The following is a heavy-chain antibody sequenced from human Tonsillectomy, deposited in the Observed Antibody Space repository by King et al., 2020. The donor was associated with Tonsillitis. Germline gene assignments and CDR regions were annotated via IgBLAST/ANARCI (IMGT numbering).Heavy chain of an antibody. CDR1: GSSMNGYY. CDR2: IYTAGHT. J-gene: IGHJ4*02. D-gene: IGHD6-13*01. Sequence: VQLQESGPGLVKPSETLSLTCTVSGSSMNGYYWSWVRQPAGKGLEWVGRIYTAGHTNFNPSHKSRRTMSLDTSKNQFSLELTSVTVADTAVYYCARGLSSSWYPDYWGQGTLVTVSS. CDR3: ARGLSSSWYPDY. V-gene: IGHV4-4*07.